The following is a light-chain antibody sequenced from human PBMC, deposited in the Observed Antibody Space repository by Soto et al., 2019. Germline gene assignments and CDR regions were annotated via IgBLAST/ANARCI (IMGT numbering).Light chain of an antibody. Sequence: DIPLTQSPSFLSASVGDRVTITCRASQGVRSYLAWYQQKPGKAPKLLIYAASTLQSGVPSRFSGSGSGTEFTLTISSLQPEDFATYYCQHLYDHVFTFGPGTKVDLK. CDR3: QHLYDHVFT. CDR1: QGVRSY. J-gene: IGKJ3*01. V-gene: IGKV1-9*01. CDR2: AAS.